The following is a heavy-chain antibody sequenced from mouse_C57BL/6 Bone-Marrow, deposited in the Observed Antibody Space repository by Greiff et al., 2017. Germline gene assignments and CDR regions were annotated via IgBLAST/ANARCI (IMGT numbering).Heavy chain of an antibody. CDR1: GFTFSSYG. CDR2: ISSGGSYT. V-gene: IGHV5-6*02. CDR3: ARGTYYSNYDAMDY. D-gene: IGHD2-5*01. Sequence: EVKLVESGGDLVKPGGSLTLSCAASGFTFSSYGMSWVRQTPDKRLEWVATISSGGSYTYYPDSVKGRFTISRDNAKNTLYLQMSSLKTEDTAMYYGARGTYYSNYDAMDYWGQGTSVTVSS. J-gene: IGHJ4*01.